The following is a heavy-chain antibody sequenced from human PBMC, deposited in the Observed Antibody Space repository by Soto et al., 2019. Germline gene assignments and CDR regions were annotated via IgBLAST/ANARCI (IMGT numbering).Heavy chain of an antibody. CDR1: GFTFSSYA. CDR2: ISGSGGST. J-gene: IGHJ4*02. V-gene: IGHV3-23*01. CDR3: AKDRSSIHQIARYLHF. D-gene: IGHD3-9*01. Sequence: SLSLSCAASGFTFSSYAMSWVRQAPGKGLEWVSAISGSGGSTYYADSVKGRFTISRDNSKNTLYLQMNSLRAEDTAVYYCAKDRSSIHQIARYLHFWGQGTLVTVS.